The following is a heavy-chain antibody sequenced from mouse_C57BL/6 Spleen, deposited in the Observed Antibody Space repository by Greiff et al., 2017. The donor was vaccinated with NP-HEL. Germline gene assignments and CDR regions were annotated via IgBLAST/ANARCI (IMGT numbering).Heavy chain of an antibody. J-gene: IGHJ1*03. D-gene: IGHD2-4*01. V-gene: IGHV1-15*01. CDR1: GYTFTDYE. CDR3: TRRRDYDYWYFDV. Sequence: QVHVKQSGAELVRPGASVTLSCKASGYTFTDYEMHWVKQTPVHGLEWIGAIDPETGGTAYNQKFKGKAILTADKSSRTAYMELRSLTSEDSAVYYWTRRRDYDYWYFDVWGTGTTVTVSS. CDR2: IDPETGGT.